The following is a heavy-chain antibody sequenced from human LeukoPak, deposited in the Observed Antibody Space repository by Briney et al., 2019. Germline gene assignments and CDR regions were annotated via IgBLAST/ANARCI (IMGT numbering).Heavy chain of an antibody. CDR3: ARDRNLDS. J-gene: IGHJ4*02. CDR1: GFTFNRYA. V-gene: IGHV3-30-3*01. Sequence: GGSLRLSCEASGFTFNRYAIHWVRQAPGKGLEWVAFISYDGSNKYFADSVKGRFTISRDNSKNTVYLQMDSLRAEDTAVYYCARDRNLDSWGQGTLVTVSS. CDR2: ISYDGSNK.